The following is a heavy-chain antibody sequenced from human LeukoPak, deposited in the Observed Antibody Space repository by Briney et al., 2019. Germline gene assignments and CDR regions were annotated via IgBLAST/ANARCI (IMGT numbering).Heavy chain of an antibody. D-gene: IGHD3-10*01. J-gene: IGHJ4*02. Sequence: SQTLSLTCAISGDSVSSNSAAWNRIRQSPSRGLEWLGRTYYRSKWYNDYAVSVKSRITINPDTSKNQFSLQLNSVTPEDTAVYYCARVGAFVRGVIMRGFDYWGQGTLVTVSS. CDR3: ARVGAFVRGVIMRGFDY. CDR2: TYYRSKWYN. V-gene: IGHV6-1*01. CDR1: GDSVSSNSAA.